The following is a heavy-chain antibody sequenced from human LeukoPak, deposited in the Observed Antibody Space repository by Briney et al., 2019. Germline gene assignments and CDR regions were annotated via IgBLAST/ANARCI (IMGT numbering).Heavy chain of an antibody. V-gene: IGHV4-4*02. CDR3: AREILGGFNPGAY. J-gene: IGHJ4*02. Sequence: SETLSLTCTVSLDSTTSNFWSWVRQPPGKGLEWVGEIHRSGSPNYNPSLQSRVTISIDRSRNQIVLELSSVTAADTAVYYCAREILGGFNPGAYWGQGILVTVSS. CDR2: IHRSGSP. D-gene: IGHD1-14*01. CDR1: LDSTTSNF.